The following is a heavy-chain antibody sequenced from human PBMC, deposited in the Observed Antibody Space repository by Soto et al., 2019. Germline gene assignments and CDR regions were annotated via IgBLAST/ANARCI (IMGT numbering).Heavy chain of an antibody. CDR1: GGSITSSSYY. Sequence: PSETLSLTCTVSGGSITSSSYYWGWIRQPPGKGLEWIGSIYYTGSTYYNPSLKSRVTISVDTSKNQFSLKLRSVTAADTAVYYCMLGSGWKDFDYWGQGTLVTVPQ. J-gene: IGHJ4*02. CDR2: IYYTGST. D-gene: IGHD3-22*01. CDR3: MLGSGWKDFDY. V-gene: IGHV4-39*01.